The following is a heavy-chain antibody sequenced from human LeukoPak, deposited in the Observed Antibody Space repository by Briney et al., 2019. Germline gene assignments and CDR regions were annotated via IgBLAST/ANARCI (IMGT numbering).Heavy chain of an antibody. CDR3: ARDDCSGGSCFGYGMDV. V-gene: IGHV3-21*01. Sequence: PGGSLRLSCAASGFTFSSYSMNWVRQAPGKGLEWVSSISSSSSYIYYADSVKGRFTISRDNAKNSLYLQMNSLRAEDTAVYYCARDDCSGGSCFGYGMDVWGQGTTVTVSS. CDR2: ISSSSSYI. CDR1: GFTFSSYS. J-gene: IGHJ6*02. D-gene: IGHD2-15*01.